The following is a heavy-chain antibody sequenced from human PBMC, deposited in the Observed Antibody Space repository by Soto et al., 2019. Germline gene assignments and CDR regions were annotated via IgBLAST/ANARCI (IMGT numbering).Heavy chain of an antibody. V-gene: IGHV1-69*01. CDR2: FVPVFRSA. Sequence: HVQLVQSGAEVKKPGSSVKVSCKASGGTFNTFPFVWVRQAPGQGLEWMGGFVPVFRSANIAQKFRGRLTRTTDESTRTAYMELIDLRSDDSSVYFCAREDDSTGHYSLFVPWGQGTLGIVSS. CDR3: AREDDSTGHYSLFVP. J-gene: IGHJ5*02. D-gene: IGHD3-9*01. CDR1: GGTFNTFP.